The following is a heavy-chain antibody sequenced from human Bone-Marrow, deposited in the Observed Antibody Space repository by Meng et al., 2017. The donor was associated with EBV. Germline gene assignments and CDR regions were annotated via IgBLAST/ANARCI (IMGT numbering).Heavy chain of an antibody. CDR3: ASGYYDSSGYYFDY. CDR1: GFTFSSYS. J-gene: IGHJ4*02. V-gene: IGHV3-21*01. Sequence: EVQLVESGGGLVKPGGSRRLSGAASGFTFSSYSMNWVRQAPGKGLEWVSSISSSSSYIYYADSVKGRFTISRDNAKNSLYLQMNSLRAEDTAVYYCASGYYDSSGYYFDYWGQGTLVTVSS. CDR2: ISSSSSYI. D-gene: IGHD3-22*01.